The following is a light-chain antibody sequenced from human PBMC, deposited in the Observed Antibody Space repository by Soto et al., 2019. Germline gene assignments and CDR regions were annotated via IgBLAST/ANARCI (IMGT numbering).Light chain of an antibody. CDR2: KAS. Sequence: DIQMTQSPSTLSGSVGDRVTITCRASQTISSWLAWYQQKPGKAPKLLIYKASTLKSGVPSRFSGSGSGTEFTLTISSLQPDDFATYYCQQYNEWPITFGQGTRLEIK. J-gene: IGKJ5*01. V-gene: IGKV1-5*03. CDR1: QTISSW. CDR3: QQYNEWPIT.